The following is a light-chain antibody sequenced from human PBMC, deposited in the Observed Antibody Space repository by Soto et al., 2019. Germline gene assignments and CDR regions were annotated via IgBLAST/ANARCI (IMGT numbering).Light chain of an antibody. V-gene: IGLV2-14*01. CDR2: DVS. CDR1: SSDVCGYNY. Sequence: QSALTQPASVSGSPGQPIAISCPGTSSDVCGYNYVSWYQQHPGKAPKLMIYDVSNRPSGVSDRFSGSKSGNTASLTISGLQAEDEADYYCTSYTSSSTYVFGTGTKVTVL. CDR3: TSYTSSSTYV. J-gene: IGLJ1*01.